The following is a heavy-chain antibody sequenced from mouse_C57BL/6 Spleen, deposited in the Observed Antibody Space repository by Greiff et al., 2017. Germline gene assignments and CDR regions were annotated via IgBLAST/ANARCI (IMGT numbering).Heavy chain of an antibody. CDR2: SRNKANDYTT. V-gene: IGHV7-1*01. D-gene: IGHD2-4*01. Sequence: EVMLVESGGSLVQSGRSLRLSCATSGFTFSDFYMEWVRQAPGKGLEWIAASRNKANDYTTEYSASVKGRFIVSRDTSQSILYLQMNALRAEDTAIYYCAREDYDGYFDVWGTGTTVTVSS. CDR3: AREDYDGYFDV. CDR1: GFTFSDFY. J-gene: IGHJ1*03.